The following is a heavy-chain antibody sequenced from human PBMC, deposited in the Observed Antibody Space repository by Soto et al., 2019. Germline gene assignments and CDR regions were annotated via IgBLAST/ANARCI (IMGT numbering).Heavy chain of an antibody. CDR1: GGTFSSYA. Sequence: SVKSSCNASGGTFSSYAISWVRQAPGQGLEWMGGIIPIFGTANYAQKFQGRVTITADESTSTAYMELSSLRSEDTAVYYCARKRARPTHFDYWGQGTLVTVSS. CDR3: ARKRARPTHFDY. D-gene: IGHD6-25*01. V-gene: IGHV1-69*13. CDR2: IIPIFGTA. J-gene: IGHJ4*02.